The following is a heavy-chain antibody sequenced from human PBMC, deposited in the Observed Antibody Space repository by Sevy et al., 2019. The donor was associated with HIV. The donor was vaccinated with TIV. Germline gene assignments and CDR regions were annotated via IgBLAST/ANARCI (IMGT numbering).Heavy chain of an antibody. CDR1: GFTFRRYA. CDR2: VSGSARTT. D-gene: IGHD1-1*01. Sequence: GGSLRLSCAASGFTFRRYAMNWVRQAPGKGLQWVSAVSGSARTTYYADSVKGRFTVSRANSRNILYLQMNNRRADDTAVYYCASEGLGYNNGRNDALNFWGQGTMVTVSS. CDR3: ASEGLGYNNGRNDALNF. V-gene: IGHV3-23*01. J-gene: IGHJ3*01.